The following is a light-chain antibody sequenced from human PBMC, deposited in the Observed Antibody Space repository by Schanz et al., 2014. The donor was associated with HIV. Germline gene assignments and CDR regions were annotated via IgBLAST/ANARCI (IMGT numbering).Light chain of an antibody. Sequence: EIVMTQSPATLSVSPGERATLSCRASQSVSSVLAWYQQNPGQAPRLVIYGASNRATGIPDRFSGSGSGTDFTLTISKLEPEDFAVYYCQQYGSSLITFGPGTKVDVK. V-gene: IGKV3-20*01. CDR3: QQYGSSLIT. CDR1: QSVSSV. J-gene: IGKJ3*01. CDR2: GAS.